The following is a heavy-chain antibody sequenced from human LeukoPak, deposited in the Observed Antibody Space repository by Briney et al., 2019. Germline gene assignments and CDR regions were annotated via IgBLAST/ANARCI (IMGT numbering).Heavy chain of an antibody. CDR2: IYYSGST. CDR1: GGSIGSHY. CDR3: ARVPPPVAAAGTPWFDP. D-gene: IGHD6-13*01. Sequence: MPSETLSLTCTVSGGSIGSHYWSWIRQPPGKGLEWIGYIYYSGSTNYNPSLKSRVTISVDTSKNQFSLKLSSVTAADTAVYYCARVPPPVAAAGTPWFDPWGQGTLVTVSS. V-gene: IGHV4-59*11. J-gene: IGHJ5*02.